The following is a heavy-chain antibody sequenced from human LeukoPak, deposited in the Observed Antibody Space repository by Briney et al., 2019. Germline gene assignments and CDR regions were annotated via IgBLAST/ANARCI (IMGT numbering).Heavy chain of an antibody. J-gene: IGHJ4*02. CDR1: GFTFSSYW. Sequence: PGGSLRLSCAASGFTFSSYWMSWVRQAPGKGLEWVANIKQDGSEKYYVDSVKGRFTISRDNAKNSLYLQMNSLRAEDTAVYYCARSLMVGATQSGDYWGQGTLDTVSS. V-gene: IGHV3-7*01. CDR2: IKQDGSEK. CDR3: ARSLMVGATQSGDY. D-gene: IGHD1-26*01.